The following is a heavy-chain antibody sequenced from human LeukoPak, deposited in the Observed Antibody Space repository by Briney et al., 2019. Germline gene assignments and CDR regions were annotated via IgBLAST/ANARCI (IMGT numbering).Heavy chain of an antibody. Sequence: ASVKVSCKASGYTFTSYGISWVRQAPGQGLEWMGWISAYNGNTNYAQKLQGRVTMTTDTSTSTAYMELRSLRSDDTAVYYCTTDSGNYYWFDPWGQGTLVTVSS. CDR2: ISAYNGNT. CDR3: TTDSGNYYWFDP. D-gene: IGHD1-26*01. J-gene: IGHJ5*02. V-gene: IGHV1-18*01. CDR1: GYTFTSYG.